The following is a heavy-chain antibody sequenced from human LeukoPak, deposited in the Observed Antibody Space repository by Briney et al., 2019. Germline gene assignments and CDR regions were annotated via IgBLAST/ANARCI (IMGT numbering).Heavy chain of an antibody. J-gene: IGHJ4*02. V-gene: IGHV1-69*13. CDR2: IIPIFGTA. CDR3: ARGLSGYDWGWGFDY. D-gene: IGHD5-12*01. Sequence: SVKVSCKASGGTFSNYAISWVRQAPGQGLEWMGGIIPIFGTANYAQKFQGRVTITADESTSTAYMELSSLRSEDTAVYYCARGLSGYDWGWGFDYWGQGTLVTVSS. CDR1: GGTFSNYA.